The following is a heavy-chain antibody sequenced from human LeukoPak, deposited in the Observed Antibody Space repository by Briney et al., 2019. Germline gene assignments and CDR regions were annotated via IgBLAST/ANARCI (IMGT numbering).Heavy chain of an antibody. V-gene: IGHV1-18*01. CDR1: GYTFTSYG. CDR2: ISAYNGNT. D-gene: IGHD6-6*01. Sequence: ASVKVSCKASGYTFTSYGISWVRQAPGQGLEWMGWISAYNGNTNYAQKLQGRVTMTTDTSTSTAYMELGSLRSDDTAVYYCAREYSSSSMAAYYYYMDVWGKGTTVTVSS. J-gene: IGHJ6*03. CDR3: AREYSSSSMAAYYYYMDV.